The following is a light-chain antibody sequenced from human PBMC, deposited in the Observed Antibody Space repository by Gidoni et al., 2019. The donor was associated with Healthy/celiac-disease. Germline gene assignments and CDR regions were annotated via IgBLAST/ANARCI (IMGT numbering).Light chain of an antibody. CDR3: QQSYSTPYT. J-gene: IGKJ2*01. Sequence: DIQMTQSPSSLSASVGDRVTITCRASQSISSYLNWYQQKPGKAPKLLIDAASSLQSGVPSRFSGSGSGKDFTLTISSLQPEDFATYYCQQSYSTPYTFGQGTKLEIK. V-gene: IGKV1-39*01. CDR2: AAS. CDR1: QSISSY.